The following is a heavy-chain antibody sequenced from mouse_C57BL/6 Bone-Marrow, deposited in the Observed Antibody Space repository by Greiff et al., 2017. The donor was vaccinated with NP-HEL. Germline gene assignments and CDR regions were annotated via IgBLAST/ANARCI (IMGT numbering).Heavy chain of an antibody. CDR2: IYPGSGST. CDR1: GYTFTSYW. J-gene: IGHJ2*01. CDR3: AGFHYYGSSYFDY. Sequence: QVQLKQPGAELVKPGASVKMSCKASGYTFTSYWITWVKQRPGQGLEWIGDIYPGSGSTNYNEKFKSKVTLTVDTSSSTAYMQLSSLTSEDSAVYYCAGFHYYGSSYFDYWGQGTTLTVSS. V-gene: IGHV1-55*01. D-gene: IGHD1-1*01.